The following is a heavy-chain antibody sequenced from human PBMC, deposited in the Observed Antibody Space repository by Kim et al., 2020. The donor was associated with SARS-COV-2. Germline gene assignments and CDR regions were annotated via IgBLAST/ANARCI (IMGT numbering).Heavy chain of an antibody. J-gene: IGHJ4*02. V-gene: IGHV3-11*06. D-gene: IGHD3-22*01. CDR3: ARRNFGWLMKGGNDY. Sequence: SVKGRFTIARDNAKNSLYLQMNSLRAEDTAVYYCARRNFGWLMKGGNDYWGQGTLVTVSS.